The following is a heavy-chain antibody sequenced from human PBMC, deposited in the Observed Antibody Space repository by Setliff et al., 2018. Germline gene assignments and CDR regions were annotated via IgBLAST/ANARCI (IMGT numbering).Heavy chain of an antibody. D-gene: IGHD3-10*01. CDR2: IYYSGTT. CDR3: ARRGYYYGWGDSNAFDI. J-gene: IGHJ3*02. Sequence: SETLSLTCTVSGGSISTSSYWGWIRQPPGKGLEWIGSIYYSGTTYYNPSLKSRVTISVDTSKNQFPLKLSAVTAADTAVYYCARRGYYYGWGDSNAFDIWGQGTMVTVSS. CDR1: GGSISTSSY. V-gene: IGHV4-39*01.